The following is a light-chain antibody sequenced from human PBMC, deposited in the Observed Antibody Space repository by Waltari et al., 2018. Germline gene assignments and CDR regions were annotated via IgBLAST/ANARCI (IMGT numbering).Light chain of an antibody. J-gene: IGKJ2*01. CDR1: QNVNTY. CDR3: QQRSNWPPYT. V-gene: IGKV3-11*01. CDR2: DAS. Sequence: EIVLTQSPVTLSLSLGERATLSCRASQNVNTYLAWFQQKPGQAPRLLIYDASNRATGIPARFSGSGSGTDFTLTISRLEPEDFAIYYCQQRSNWPPYTFGQGTKLEIK.